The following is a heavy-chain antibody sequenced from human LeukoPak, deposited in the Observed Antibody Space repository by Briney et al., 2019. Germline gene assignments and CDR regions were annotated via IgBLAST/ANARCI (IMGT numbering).Heavy chain of an antibody. V-gene: IGHV4-39*01. CDR3: ARRLGTYGPPKN. CDR2: IDYSGNT. D-gene: IGHD4-17*01. J-gene: IGHJ4*02. CDR1: GGSISSETYY. Sequence: SETLSLTCTVSGGSISSETYYWGWIRQSPGKGLEWIGSIDYSGNTYYNPSLQSRLTISMDTSKNQFSLKLSSVTAADTAVYYCARRLGTYGPPKNWGQGTLVTVSS.